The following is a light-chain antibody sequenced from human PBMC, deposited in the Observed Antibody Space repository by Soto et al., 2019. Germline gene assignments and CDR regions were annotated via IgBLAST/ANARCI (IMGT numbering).Light chain of an antibody. V-gene: IGKV3-15*01. J-gene: IGKJ4*01. Sequence: EIVMTQSPATLSLSPGERATLSCRASQGVSSNLAWYQQKPGQAPRLLIYGASTRATGIPARFGGSGSGTEFTLTISSLQSEDFAVYYCQQYNNWPPLTFGGGTKVEIK. CDR3: QQYNNWPPLT. CDR1: QGVSSN. CDR2: GAS.